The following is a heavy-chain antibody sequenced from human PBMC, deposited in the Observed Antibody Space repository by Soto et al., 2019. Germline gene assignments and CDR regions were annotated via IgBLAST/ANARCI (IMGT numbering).Heavy chain of an antibody. CDR1: GGSFSGYF. V-gene: IGHV4-34*01. Sequence: QVQLQQWGAGLLKPSETLSLTCAVYGGSFSGYFWSWIRQPPGKGLEWIGEINHSGSTNYNPSLXRXVIXSVDTSKNQFSLKLSSVTAADTAVFYCARGPNFDYWGQGTLVTVSS. J-gene: IGHJ4*02. CDR2: INHSGST. CDR3: ARGPNFDY.